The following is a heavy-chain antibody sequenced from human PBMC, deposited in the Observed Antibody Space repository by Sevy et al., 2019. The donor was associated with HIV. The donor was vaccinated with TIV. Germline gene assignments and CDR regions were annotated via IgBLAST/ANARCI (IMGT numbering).Heavy chain of an antibody. D-gene: IGHD6-13*01. CDR3: ARHSEQHTYYYYYGVDV. J-gene: IGHJ6*02. CDR1: GYTFTDYG. CDR2: VSAYNGHT. Sequence: ASVKVSCKTYGYTFTDYGITWVRQAPGQGLEWMGWVSAYNGHTQYLKTLQGRVTMTTDTSTRTAYMQLESLRSDDTAVYFCARHSEQHTYYYYYGVDVWGQGTTVTVSS. V-gene: IGHV1-18*01.